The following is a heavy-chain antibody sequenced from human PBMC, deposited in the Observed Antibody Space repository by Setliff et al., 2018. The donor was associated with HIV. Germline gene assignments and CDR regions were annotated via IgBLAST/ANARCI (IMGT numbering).Heavy chain of an antibody. J-gene: IGHJ3*02. D-gene: IGHD3-22*01. CDR3: AREDTTGYYSLSALDI. Sequence: PSETLSLTCAVYGGSFTNYFWSWIRQSPGKGLEWIEEINHSGRTKYNPSLKSRVTMSVDTSKNQFSLKLKSVTAADTAVYYCAREDTTGYYSLSALDIWGQGTLVTVSS. V-gene: IGHV4-34*01. CDR1: GGSFTNYF. CDR2: INHSGRT.